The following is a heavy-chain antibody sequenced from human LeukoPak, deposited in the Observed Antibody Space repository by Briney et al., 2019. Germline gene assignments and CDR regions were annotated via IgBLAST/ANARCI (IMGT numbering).Heavy chain of an antibody. J-gene: IGHJ5*02. V-gene: IGHV1-2*02. CDR2: INPNSGGT. Sequence: ASVKVSCKASGYTFTAYYMHWVRQAPGQGLEWMGWINPNSGGTNYAQKFQGRVTMTRDTSISTAYMELSRLRSDDTAVYYCAKEEFQYYDFWSGYRNWFDPWGQGTLVTVSS. CDR3: AKEEFQYYDFWSGYRNWFDP. D-gene: IGHD3-3*01. CDR1: GYTFTAYY.